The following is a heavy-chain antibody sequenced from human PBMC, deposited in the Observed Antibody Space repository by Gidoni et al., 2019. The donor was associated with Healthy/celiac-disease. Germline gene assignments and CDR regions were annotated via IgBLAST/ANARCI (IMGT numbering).Heavy chain of an antibody. V-gene: IGHV3-21*01. CDR3: AREDDDSSGYYGG. J-gene: IGHJ4*02. Sequence: EVQLVESGGGLVKPGGSLRLSCEASGFAFSSYSMNWVRQAPGKGLEWFSSIRSSSIYIYYADSGKGRFTISRDNAKNSLYLQMNSLRAEDTAVYYCAREDDDSSGYYGGWGQGTLVTVSS. CDR2: IRSSSIYI. CDR1: GFAFSSYS. D-gene: IGHD3-22*01.